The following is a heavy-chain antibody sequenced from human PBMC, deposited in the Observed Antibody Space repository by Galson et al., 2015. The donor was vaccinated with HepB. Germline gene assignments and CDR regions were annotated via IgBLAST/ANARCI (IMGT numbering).Heavy chain of an antibody. D-gene: IGHD3-22*01. Sequence: SVKVSCTASGYIFTGFSISWVRQAPGQGLECMGWISSYNSNTNYAQKVQDRVTVTTDTSTSTASMELRSLTSGDTAVYYGARVRNTYYYDTSGYYSTMEDAFDIWGQGTMVTVSS. V-gene: IGHV1-18*01. CDR2: ISSYNSNT. CDR1: GYIFTGFS. CDR3: ARVRNTYYYDTSGYYSTMEDAFDI. J-gene: IGHJ3*02.